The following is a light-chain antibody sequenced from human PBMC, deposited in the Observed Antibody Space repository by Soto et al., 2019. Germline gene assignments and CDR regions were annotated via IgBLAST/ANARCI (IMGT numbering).Light chain of an antibody. CDR2: DAS. CDR3: WQRSNWPPEVT. Sequence: EIVLTQSPDTLSLSPGERATLSCRASQSVSSSLAWYQQKPGQAPRLLIYDASNRATGIPARFSGSGSGTDFPLTISSLEPEDFAVYYCWQRSNWPPEVTFGPGTKVDIK. V-gene: IGKV3-11*01. J-gene: IGKJ3*01. CDR1: QSVSSS.